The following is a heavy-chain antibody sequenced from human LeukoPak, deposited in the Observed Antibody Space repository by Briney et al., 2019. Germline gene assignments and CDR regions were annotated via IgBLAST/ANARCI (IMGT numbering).Heavy chain of an antibody. CDR1: GFTVSSNY. CDR3: ASFMVRGATDAFDI. Sequence: QPGGSLRLSCAASGFTVSSNYMSWVRQAPGKGLEWVGRTRNKANSYTTEYAASVKGRFTISRDDSKNSLYLQMNSLKTEDTAVYYCASFMVRGATDAFDIWGQGTMVTVSS. V-gene: IGHV3-72*01. J-gene: IGHJ3*02. CDR2: TRNKANSYTT. D-gene: IGHD3-10*01.